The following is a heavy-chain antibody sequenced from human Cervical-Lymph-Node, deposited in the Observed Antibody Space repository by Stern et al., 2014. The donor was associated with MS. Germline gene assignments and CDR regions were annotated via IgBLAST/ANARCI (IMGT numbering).Heavy chain of an antibody. V-gene: IGHV1-69*04. D-gene: IGHD4-17*01. CDR2: RIHLVGVA. CDR3: ARGDYGDYNWFDP. Sequence: QVQLVQSGAEVKKPGSSVNVSCKASGGTFRGYGLTWVRQAPGQGLEWMGRRIHLVGVASSAPRFQGIVTITADKSMTTGYMELSSLTSDDTAVYYCARGDYGDYNWFDPWGLGTLVTVSS. CDR1: GGTFRGYG. J-gene: IGHJ5*02.